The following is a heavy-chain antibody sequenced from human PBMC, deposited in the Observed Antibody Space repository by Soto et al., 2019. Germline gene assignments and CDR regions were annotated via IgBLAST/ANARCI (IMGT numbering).Heavy chain of an antibody. CDR1: GFTFSSYW. CDR2: INSDGSST. V-gene: IGHV3-74*01. Sequence: GESLKISCAASGFTFSSYWMHWVRQAPGKGLVWVSRINSDGSSTSYADSVKGRFTISRDNAKNTLYLQMNSLRAEDTAVYYCARPPAAMFDQPSPYFDYWGQGTLVTVSS. D-gene: IGHD2-2*01. CDR3: ARPPAAMFDQPSPYFDY. J-gene: IGHJ4*02.